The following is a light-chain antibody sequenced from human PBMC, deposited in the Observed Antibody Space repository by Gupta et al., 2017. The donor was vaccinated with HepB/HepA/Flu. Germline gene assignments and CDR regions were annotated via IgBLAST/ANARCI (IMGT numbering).Light chain of an antibody. Sequence: QSVFTQPPSVSEAPRQRVTISCSGSWSNIGNNTVNWYQQLPGKATKLRIYYDDLLPSGVSDRCSGSKSGPSASLQXSGLQSEDXADYDCADWDDSLNCLVLGRGP. V-gene: IGLV1-36*01. CDR1: WSNIGNNT. CDR2: YDD. CDR3: ADWDDSLNCLV. J-gene: IGLJ6*01.